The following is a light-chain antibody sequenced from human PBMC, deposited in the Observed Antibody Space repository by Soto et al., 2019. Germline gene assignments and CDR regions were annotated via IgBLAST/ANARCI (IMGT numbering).Light chain of an antibody. J-gene: IGKJ4*01. V-gene: IGKV1-39*01. CDR3: QQSYTTPRLS. CDR2: AAS. CDR1: QTISTS. Sequence: DIQMTQSPSSLSASVGDRVTITCRASQTISTSLNRYQHKPGKSPKLLIYAASSLQSGVSSRFSGSGSGTDFTLTITSLRPEDFATYYCQQSYTTPRLSFGGGTKVEIK.